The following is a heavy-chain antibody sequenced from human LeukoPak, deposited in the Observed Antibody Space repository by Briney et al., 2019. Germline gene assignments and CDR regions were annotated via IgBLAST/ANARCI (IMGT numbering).Heavy chain of an antibody. CDR1: GYTFTGYY. J-gene: IGHJ4*02. V-gene: IGHV1-2*02. CDR3: ARFLGYCSGGSCYFDY. CDR2: INPNSGGT. Sequence: ASVKVSCKASGYTFTGYYMHWVRQAPGQGLEWVGWINPNSGGTKYAQKFQGRVTMTRDTSIGTAYMELSSLKSDVTAVYYCARFLGYCSGGSCYFDYWGQGTLVTVSS. D-gene: IGHD2-15*01.